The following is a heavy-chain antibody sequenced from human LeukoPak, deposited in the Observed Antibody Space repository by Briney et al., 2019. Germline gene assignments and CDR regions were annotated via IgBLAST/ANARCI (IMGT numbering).Heavy chain of an antibody. D-gene: IGHD3-10*01. J-gene: IGHJ6*03. CDR1: GFTFSSYA. V-gene: IGHV3-30*02. CDR2: IRYDGSNK. CDR3: AKTKGYYYGSGSYDPYYMDV. Sequence: GGSLRLSCAASGFTFSSYAMHWVRQAPGKGLEWVAFIRYDGSNKYYADSVKGRFTISRDNSKNTLYLQMNSLRAEDTAVYYCAKTKGYYYGSGSYDPYYMDVWGKGTTVTISS.